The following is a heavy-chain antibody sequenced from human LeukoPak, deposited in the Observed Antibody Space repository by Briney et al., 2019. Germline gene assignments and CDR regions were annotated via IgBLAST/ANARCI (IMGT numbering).Heavy chain of an antibody. J-gene: IGHJ5*02. CDR3: ARRLTQYDCFDP. CDR2: TYYRSTWYN. CDR1: GDSVSSNSAI. D-gene: IGHD2-2*01. V-gene: IGHV6-1*01. Sequence: SQTLSLTCAISGDSVSSNSAIWNWIRQSPSRGLEWLGRTYYRSTWYNDYAVSVRGRITVNPDTSKNQFSLHLNSVTPEDTAVYYCARRLTQYDCFDPWGQGILVTVSS.